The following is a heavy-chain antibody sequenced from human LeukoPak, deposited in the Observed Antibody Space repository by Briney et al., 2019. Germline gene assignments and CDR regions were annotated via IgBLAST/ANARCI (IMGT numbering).Heavy chain of an antibody. Sequence: PGGSLRLSCAASGFTFSSYGMHWVRQAPGKGLEWVAVISYDGSNKYYADSVKGRFTISRDNSKNTLYLQMNSLRAEDTAVYYCAKDGGAVAVTRFDYWGQGTLVTVSS. V-gene: IGHV3-30*18. J-gene: IGHJ4*02. CDR1: GFTFSSYG. CDR3: AKDGGAVAVTRFDY. D-gene: IGHD6-19*01. CDR2: ISYDGSNK.